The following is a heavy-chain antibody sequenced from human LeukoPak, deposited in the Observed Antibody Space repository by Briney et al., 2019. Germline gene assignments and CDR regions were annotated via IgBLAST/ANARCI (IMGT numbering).Heavy chain of an antibody. CDR1: GFTFSSYW. CDR3: ARDRDRFWNDANDAFDI. CDR2: INSDGSST. D-gene: IGHD1-1*01. Sequence: GGSLRLPCAASGFTFSSYWMHWVRQASGKGLVWVSRINSDGSSTSYADSVKGRFTISRDNAKNTLYLQMNSLRAEDTAVYYCARDRDRFWNDANDAFDIWGQGTMVTVSS. V-gene: IGHV3-74*01. J-gene: IGHJ3*02.